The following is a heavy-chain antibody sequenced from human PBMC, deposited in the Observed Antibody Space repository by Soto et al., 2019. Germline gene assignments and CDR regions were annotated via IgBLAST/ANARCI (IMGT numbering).Heavy chain of an antibody. CDR1: GFTFSSYA. CDR3: AREGAGRWELLRSFDY. Sequence: GGSLRLSCAASGFTFSSYAMHWVRQAPGKGLEWVAVISYDGSNKYYADSVKGRFTISRDNSKNTLYLQMNSLRAEDTAVYYCAREGAGRWELLRSFDYWGQGTLVTVSS. J-gene: IGHJ4*02. CDR2: ISYDGSNK. V-gene: IGHV3-30-3*01. D-gene: IGHD1-26*01.